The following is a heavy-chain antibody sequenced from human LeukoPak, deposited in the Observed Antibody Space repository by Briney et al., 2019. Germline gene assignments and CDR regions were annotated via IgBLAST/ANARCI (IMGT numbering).Heavy chain of an antibody. J-gene: IGHJ5*02. CDR2: IYYSGST. CDR3: ARVDYGDYLNWFDP. CDR1: GGSISSSSYH. Sequence: SETLSLTCTVSGGSISSSSYHWGWIRQPPGKGLEWIGSIYYSGSTCYNPSLKSRVTISVDTSKNQFSLKLSSVTAADTAVYYCARVDYGDYLNWFDPWGQGTLVTVSS. V-gene: IGHV4-39*01. D-gene: IGHD4-17*01.